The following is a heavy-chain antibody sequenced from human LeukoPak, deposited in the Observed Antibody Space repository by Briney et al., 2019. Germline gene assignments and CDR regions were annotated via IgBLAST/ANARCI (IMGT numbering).Heavy chain of an antibody. CDR3: VRSPLAVVWFGESGWFDA. Sequence: ASVNLSCEASGYTFTSYAMHCVRGSTGQRREWMGGFSAGNVNTKYSQKFQSRVTITRDTSASTAYTELSSLRSEDTAVYYCVRSPLAVVWFGESGWFDAWGEGTLVTVSS. CDR2: FSAGNVNT. J-gene: IGHJ5*02. V-gene: IGHV1-3*01. CDR1: GYTFTSYA. D-gene: IGHD3-10*01.